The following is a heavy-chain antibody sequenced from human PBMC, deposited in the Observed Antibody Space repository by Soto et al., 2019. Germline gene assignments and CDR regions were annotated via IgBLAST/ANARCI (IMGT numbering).Heavy chain of an antibody. CDR3: ARGRPIDY. CDR1: GFTFSTYN. CDR2: ISSSSSTI. J-gene: IGHJ4*02. Sequence: PGGSLRLSSRVSGFTFSTYNLNWVRQAPGKGLEWVSYISSSSSTIYYADSLKGRFTISRDNAKNSLYLQMNSLRAEDTAVYYCARGRPIDYWGQGTLVTVSS. V-gene: IGHV3-48*01. D-gene: IGHD1-1*01.